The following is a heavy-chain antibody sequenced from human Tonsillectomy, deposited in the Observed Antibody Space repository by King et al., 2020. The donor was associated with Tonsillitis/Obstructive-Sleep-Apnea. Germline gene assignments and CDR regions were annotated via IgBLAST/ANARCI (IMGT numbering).Heavy chain of an antibody. D-gene: IGHD3-16*01. J-gene: IGHJ4*02. V-gene: IGHV6-1*01. CDR2: TYYRSQGYK. Sequence: VQLQQSGPGLVKPSQTLSLTFALSGVSGSNNSGALNWVRLSPSRGLEWLGRTYYRSQGYKDYSLSVKSRITINPHTSTNQISLQLNSVTPEDTAVYYCARDLPLWDLDYWGQGTLVTVSS. CDR1: GVSGSNNSGA. CDR3: ARDLPLWDLDY.